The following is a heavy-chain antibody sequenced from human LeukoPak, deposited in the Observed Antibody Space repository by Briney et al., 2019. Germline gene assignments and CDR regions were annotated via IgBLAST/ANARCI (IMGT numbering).Heavy chain of an antibody. D-gene: IGHD3-16*01. V-gene: IGHV3-23*01. CDR1: GFTFSDYY. CDR2: ISGSGGST. Sequence: GGSLRLSCAASGFTFSDYYMSWIRQAPGKGLEWVSAISGSGGSTYYADSVKGRFTISRDNSKNTLYLQMNSLRAEDTAVYYRAKDLVRDYTGGVDYWGQGTLVTVSS. J-gene: IGHJ4*02. CDR3: AKDLVRDYTGGVDY.